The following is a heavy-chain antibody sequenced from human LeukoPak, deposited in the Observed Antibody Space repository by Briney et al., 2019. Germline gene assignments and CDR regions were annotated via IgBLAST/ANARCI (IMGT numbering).Heavy chain of an antibody. V-gene: IGHV4-39*07. J-gene: IGHJ4*02. CDR2: IYYDGST. CDR1: GASISSSSYY. D-gene: IGHD3-9*01. Sequence: PSETLSLTCTVSGASISSSSYYWGWIRQPPGKGLEWIGSIYYDGSTYDNPSLKSRVTISVDTSKNEFSLKLTSVFAADTAVYYCARALRPLRYFDSYYFDYWGQGTLVTVSS. CDR3: ARALRPLRYFDSYYFDY.